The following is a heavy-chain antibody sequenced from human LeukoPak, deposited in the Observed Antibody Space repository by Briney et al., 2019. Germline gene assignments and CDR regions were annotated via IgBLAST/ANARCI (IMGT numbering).Heavy chain of an antibody. CDR3: ARVGWLLPPDY. D-gene: IGHD6-19*01. Sequence: GASVKVSCKPSGYTFTTHYIYWVRQAPGQGFEWMGVINPGGGRATYAQKFQGRVTMTRDTSTSTVYMELSSLKSEDTAVYYCARVGWLLPPDYWGQGTLVTASP. CDR2: INPGGGRA. J-gene: IGHJ4*02. CDR1: GYTFTTHY. V-gene: IGHV1-46*01.